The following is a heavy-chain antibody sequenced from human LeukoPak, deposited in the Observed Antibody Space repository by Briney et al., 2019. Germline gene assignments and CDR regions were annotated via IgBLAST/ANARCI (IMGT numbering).Heavy chain of an antibody. CDR1: GGSFSGYY. D-gene: IGHD2-21*01. CDR3: ARHLFEKDFDY. CDR2: INHSGST. V-gene: IGHV4-34*01. J-gene: IGHJ4*02. Sequence: PSETLSLTCAVYGGSFSGYYWSWIRQPPGKGLEWIGEINHSGSTNYNPSLKSRVTISVDTSKNQFSLKLSSVTAADTAVYYCARHLFEKDFDYRGQGTLVTVSS.